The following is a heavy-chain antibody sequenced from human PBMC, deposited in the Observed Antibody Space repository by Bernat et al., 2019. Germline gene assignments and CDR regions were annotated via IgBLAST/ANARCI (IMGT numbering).Heavy chain of an antibody. Sequence: EVQLVESGGGLVQPGGSLRLSCAASGFTFSSYAMHWVRQAPGKGLEYVSAISSNGGSTYYANSVKGRFTISRDNAKNSLYLQMNSLRAEDTAVYYCARVGVVAPFGAFDIWGQGTMVTVSS. V-gene: IGHV3-64*01. CDR2: ISSNGGST. J-gene: IGHJ3*02. D-gene: IGHD2-15*01. CDR3: ARVGVVAPFGAFDI. CDR1: GFTFSSYA.